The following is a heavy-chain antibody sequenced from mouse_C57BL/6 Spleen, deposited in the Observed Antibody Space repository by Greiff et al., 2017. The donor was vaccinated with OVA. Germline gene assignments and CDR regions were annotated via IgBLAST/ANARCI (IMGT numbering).Heavy chain of an antibody. Sequence: EVMLVESGEGLVKPGGSLKLSCAASGFTFSSYAMSWVRQTPGQRLEWVAYISSGGDYTYYADTVKGRFTISRDNARNTLYLQMSSLKSEDTAMYYCTRDRWYSNCGCAYWGQGTLVTVSA. V-gene: IGHV5-9-1*02. J-gene: IGHJ3*01. CDR3: TRDRWYSNCGCAY. CDR2: ISSGGDYT. D-gene: IGHD2-5*01. CDR1: GFTFSSYA.